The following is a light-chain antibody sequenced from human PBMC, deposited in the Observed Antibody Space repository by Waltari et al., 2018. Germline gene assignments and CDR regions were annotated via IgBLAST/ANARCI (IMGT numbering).Light chain of an antibody. CDR1: STDVGVYDY. CDR2: DVN. V-gene: IGLV2-11*01. Sequence: QSALIQPRAVFRSPGPSVSIPCPGASTDVGVYDYISWYQQHPGKAPTLILYDVNNRTAVVPDRFSGSKSGNTASLTISGLQAEDEADYYCCSYAGNYANYVFGTGTKLT. J-gene: IGLJ1*01. CDR3: CSYAGNYANYV.